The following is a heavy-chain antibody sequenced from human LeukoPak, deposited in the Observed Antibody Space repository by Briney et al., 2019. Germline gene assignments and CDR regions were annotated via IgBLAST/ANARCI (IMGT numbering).Heavy chain of an antibody. J-gene: IGHJ1*01. CDR2: IKSDGST. D-gene: IGHD3-22*01. Sequence: GGSLRLSCAASGFTFSSYWMHWVRQAPGKRLVWVSRIKSDGSTNYADSVKGRFTISRDNAKNTVSLQMNSLRAEDTGVYYCARAPSEIGGYYPEYFRHWGQGTLVTVSS. V-gene: IGHV3-74*01. CDR3: ARAPSEIGGYYPEYFRH. CDR1: GFTFSSYW.